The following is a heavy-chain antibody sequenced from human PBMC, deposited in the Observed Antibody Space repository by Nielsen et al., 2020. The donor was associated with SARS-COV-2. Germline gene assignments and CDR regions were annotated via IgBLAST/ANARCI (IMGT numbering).Heavy chain of an antibody. CDR2: ISRSSTDI. D-gene: IGHD6-19*01. Sequence: GESLKISCAASEFTFSSYSMTWVRQAPGKGLEWVSSISRSSTDIKYADSVRGRFTISRDNAKNSVYLQMNSLRAEDTAVYYCAKDRYFSGWYVGYYYYGMDVWGQGTTVTVSS. J-gene: IGHJ6*02. CDR3: AKDRYFSGWYVGYYYYGMDV. CDR1: EFTFSSYS. V-gene: IGHV3-21*01.